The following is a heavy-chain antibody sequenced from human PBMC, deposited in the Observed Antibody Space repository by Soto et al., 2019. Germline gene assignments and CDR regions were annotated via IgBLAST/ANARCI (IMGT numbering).Heavy chain of an antibody. V-gene: IGHV3-30*18. CDR1: GFTFSSYG. CDR3: AKAGVLRFLEWLLYPDY. D-gene: IGHD3-3*01. J-gene: IGHJ4*02. CDR2: ISYDGSNK. Sequence: GGSLRLSCAASGFTFSSYGMHWVRQAPGKGLEWVAVISYDGSNKYYADSVKGRFTISRDNSKNTLYLQMNSLRAEDTAVYYCAKAGVLRFLEWLLYPDYWGQGTLVTVSS.